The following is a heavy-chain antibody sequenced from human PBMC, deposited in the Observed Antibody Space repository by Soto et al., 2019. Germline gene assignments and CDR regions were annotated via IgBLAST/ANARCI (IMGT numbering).Heavy chain of an antibody. CDR2: VNPILSMS. J-gene: IGHJ4*02. Sequence: QVQLVQSGAALKKPGSSVKVSCKASGDTFSFYTINWVRQAPGLGLEWMGRVNPILSMSNYAQKFQGRVTMTADKSTSTDYMELRSLRSEDTAFYYCATSYGSGYRAFDYWGQGALVTVSS. V-gene: IGHV1-69*02. D-gene: IGHD3-10*01. CDR3: ATSYGSGYRAFDY. CDR1: GDTFSFYT.